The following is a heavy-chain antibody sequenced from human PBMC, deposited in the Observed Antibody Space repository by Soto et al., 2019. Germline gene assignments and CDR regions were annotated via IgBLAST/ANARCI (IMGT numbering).Heavy chain of an antibody. D-gene: IGHD4-17*01. Sequence: ASVKVSCKASGYTFSGYAIGWVRQAPGQGLAWMGWVSAYTGHTDYAQNLQGRVSMTTDTSTSTAYMELRSLTSDDTAVYYCARPSGNYGDYAWSLIERGQGTLVTVSS. CDR1: GYTFSGYA. CDR3: ARPSGNYGDYAWSLIE. J-gene: IGHJ4*01. V-gene: IGHV1-18*01. CDR2: VSAYTGHT.